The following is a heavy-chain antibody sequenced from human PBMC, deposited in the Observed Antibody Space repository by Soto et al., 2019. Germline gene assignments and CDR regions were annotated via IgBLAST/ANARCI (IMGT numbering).Heavy chain of an antibody. CDR3: ARDSSGRHDY. D-gene: IGHD3-22*01. CDR2: IYHSGTT. Sequence: SETLSLTCSVSGGSLRSGSYYWAWIRQPPGKGLEWIGYIYHSGTTVYNPSLRSRVSISVDTSKNQFFLKVNSLTAADTAVYYCARDSSGRHDYWGQGTRVTVSS. CDR1: GGSLRSGSYY. J-gene: IGHJ4*02. V-gene: IGHV4-61*01.